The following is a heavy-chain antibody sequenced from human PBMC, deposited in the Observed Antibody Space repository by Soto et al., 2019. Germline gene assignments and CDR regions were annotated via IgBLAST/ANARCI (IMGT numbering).Heavy chain of an antibody. D-gene: IGHD3-3*01. CDR2: IKSKTDGGTT. J-gene: IGHJ4*02. V-gene: IGHV3-15*01. Sequence: GGSLRLSCAASGFTFSNAWMSWVRQAPEKGLEWVGRIKSKTDGGTTDYAAPVKGRFTISRDDSKNTLYLQMNSLKTEDTAVYYCTTVTSYYDFWSGYYTVGFDYWGQGTLVTVSS. CDR3: TTVTSYYDFWSGYYTVGFDY. CDR1: GFTFSNAW.